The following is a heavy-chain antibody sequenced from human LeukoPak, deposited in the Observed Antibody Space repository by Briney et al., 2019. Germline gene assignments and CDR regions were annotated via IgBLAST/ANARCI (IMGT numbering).Heavy chain of an antibody. CDR3: ARIFEDLYGDYPHWYFDL. J-gene: IGHJ2*01. D-gene: IGHD4-17*01. CDR2: IYTSGST. V-gene: IGHV4-4*07. Sequence: SETLSLTCTVSGGSISSYYWSWIRQPAGKGLEWIGRIYTSGSTNYNPSLKSRVTMSVDTSKNQFSLKLSSVTAADTAVYYCARIFEDLYGDYPHWYFDLWGRGTLVTVSS. CDR1: GGSISSYY.